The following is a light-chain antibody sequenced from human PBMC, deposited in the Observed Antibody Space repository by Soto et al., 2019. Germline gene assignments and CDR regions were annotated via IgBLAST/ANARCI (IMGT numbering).Light chain of an antibody. V-gene: IGKV3-20*01. CDR2: STS. Sequence: EIVLTQSPDTLSLSPGERATLSRRASQRVSSDSLAWYQQQPGRAPRLLIYSTSNRATGIPDRSSGSGSGTNFTLTIRRLEPEDFALYYCQQYGRSQTFGQGTKV. CDR3: QQYGRSQT. J-gene: IGKJ1*01. CDR1: QRVSSDS.